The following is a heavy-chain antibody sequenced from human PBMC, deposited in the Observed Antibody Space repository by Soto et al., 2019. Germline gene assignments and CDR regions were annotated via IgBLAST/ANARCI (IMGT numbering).Heavy chain of an antibody. CDR3: ATLPPRIVVVVTPIPT. D-gene: IGHD2-8*02. Sequence: PSETLSLTCSVSGGSISSYYWSCIRQKTGKRLEWIGEIYYTGSTNYNPSLKSRVTISVDKSNNQFSLMLHSVTAADTAVYYCATLPPRIVVVVTPIPTWGQGTLVTVSS. CDR1: GGSISSYY. J-gene: IGHJ4*02. V-gene: IGHV4-59*12. CDR2: IYYTGST.